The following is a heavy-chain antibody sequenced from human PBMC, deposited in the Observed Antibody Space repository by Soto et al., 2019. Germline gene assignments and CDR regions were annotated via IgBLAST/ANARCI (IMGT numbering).Heavy chain of an antibody. CDR3: AKIKGVATILGPDY. CDR2: ISGGGGST. J-gene: IGHJ4*02. Sequence: EVQLLESGGGLVQPGGSLRLSCAASGFTFSSYAMSWVRQAPGKGLEWVSAISGGGGSTYYAASVKGRFTISRDNSKTTLYLQMNSLRAEDTAVYYCAKIKGVATILGPDYWGQGTLVTVSS. D-gene: IGHD5-12*01. CDR1: GFTFSSYA. V-gene: IGHV3-23*01.